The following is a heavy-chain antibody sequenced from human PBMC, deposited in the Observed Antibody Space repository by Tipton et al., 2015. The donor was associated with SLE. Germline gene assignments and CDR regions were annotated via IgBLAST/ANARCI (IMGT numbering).Heavy chain of an antibody. CDR2: IIPIFGTA. D-gene: IGHD3-10*01. CDR3: ATGRSMVRVVIGYFDY. V-gene: IGHV1-69*01. J-gene: IGHJ4*02. CDR1: GGTFSSYA. Sequence: QLVQSGAEVKKPGSSVKVSCKASGGTFSSYAISWVRQAPGQGLEWMGGIIPIFGTANYAQKFQGRVTITADESTSTAYMELSSLRSEGTAVYYCATGRSMVRVVIGYFDYWGQGTLVTVSS.